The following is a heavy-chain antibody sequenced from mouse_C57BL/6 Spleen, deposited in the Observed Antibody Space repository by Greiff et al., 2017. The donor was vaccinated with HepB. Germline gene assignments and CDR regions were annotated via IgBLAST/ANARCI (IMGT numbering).Heavy chain of an antibody. J-gene: IGHJ4*01. D-gene: IGHD1-1*01. V-gene: IGHV1-81*01. CDR1: GYTFTSYG. CDR3: ARRGSTTVVAEDARDY. CDR2: IYPRSGNT. Sequence: VQLQQSGAELARPGASVKLSCKASGYTFTSYGISWVKQRTGQGLEWIGEIYPRSGNTYYNEKFKGKATLTADKSSSTAYMELRSLTSADSAVYFCARRGSTTVVAEDARDYWGQGTSVTVSS.